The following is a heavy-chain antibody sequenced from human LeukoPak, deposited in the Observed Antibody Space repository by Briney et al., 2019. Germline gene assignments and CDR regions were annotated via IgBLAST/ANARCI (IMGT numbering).Heavy chain of an antibody. D-gene: IGHD1-26*01. CDR2: IYYSGST. CDR1: GGSISSSSYY. Sequence: PSETLSLTCTVSGGSISSSSYYWGWIRQPPGKGLEWIGSIYYSGSTYYNPSLKSRVTISVDTSKNQFSLKLSSVTAADTAVYYCARHRTPPRAGSYYDYWGQGTLVTVSS. CDR3: ARHRTPPRAGSYYDY. J-gene: IGHJ4*02. V-gene: IGHV4-39*01.